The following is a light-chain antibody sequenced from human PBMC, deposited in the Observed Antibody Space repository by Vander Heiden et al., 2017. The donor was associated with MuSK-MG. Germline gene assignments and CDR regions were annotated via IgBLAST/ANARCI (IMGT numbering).Light chain of an antibody. CDR2: KAS. CDR1: QNINMR. J-gene: IGKJ5*01. V-gene: IGKV1-5*03. CDR3: QQENNYPIT. Sequence: DMQMTQSPSTLSASVGDRVTITCRASQNINMRLAWYQQKPGKAPKLLIYKASSLESGVPSRFSGSGSGTEFTLTISSLQPDDFATYYCQQENNYPITFGQRTRLEIK.